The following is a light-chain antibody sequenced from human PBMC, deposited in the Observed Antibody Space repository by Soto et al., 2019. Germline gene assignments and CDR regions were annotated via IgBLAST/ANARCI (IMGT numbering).Light chain of an antibody. CDR2: GAS. CDR1: QSVSSK. J-gene: IGKJ2*01. V-gene: IGKV3-15*01. CDR3: QQYNNWPPSYT. Sequence: EMVMTQSPATLSVSPGERATLSCRASQSVSSKLAWYQQKPGQAPRLLIYGASTRATGIPARFSGSGSGTEFTLTISSLQSEDFAVYYCQQYNNWPPSYTFGQGTKLEIK.